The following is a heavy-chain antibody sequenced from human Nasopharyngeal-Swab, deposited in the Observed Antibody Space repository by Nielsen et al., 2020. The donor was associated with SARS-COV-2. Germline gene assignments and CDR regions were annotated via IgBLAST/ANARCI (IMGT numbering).Heavy chain of an antibody. J-gene: IGHJ3*02. CDR1: GFTVSSNY. CDR2: IYSGGST. D-gene: IGHD2-15*01. Sequence: GESLKISCAASGFTVSSNYMSWVRQAPGKGLEWVSVIYSGGSTYYADSVKGRFTISRDNAKNSLYLQMNSLRAEDTAVYYCARGGVGAFDIWGQGTMVTVSS. V-gene: IGHV3-53*01. CDR3: ARGGVGAFDI.